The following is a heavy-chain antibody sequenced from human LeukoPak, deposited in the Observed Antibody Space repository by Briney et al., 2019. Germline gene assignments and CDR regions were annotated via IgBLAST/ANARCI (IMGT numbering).Heavy chain of an antibody. J-gene: IGHJ5*02. V-gene: IGHV3-21*01. D-gene: IGHD1-26*01. CDR2: ISSSSSYI. CDR3: ARGLIVGATRENWFDP. Sequence: GGSLRLSCAASGFTFSSYSMNWVRRAPGKGLEWVSSISSSSSYIYYADSVKGRFTISRDNAKNSLYLQMNSLRAEDTAVYYCARGLIVGATRENWFDPWGQGTLVTVSS. CDR1: GFTFSSYS.